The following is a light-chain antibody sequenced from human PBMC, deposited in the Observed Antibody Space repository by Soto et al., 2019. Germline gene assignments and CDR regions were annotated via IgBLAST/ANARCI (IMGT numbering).Light chain of an antibody. CDR1: TGAVTSGHY. J-gene: IGLJ2*01. V-gene: IGLV7-46*01. CDR3: LVSYTSGRPV. Sequence: QAVVTQEPSLTVSPGGTVTLTCGSSTGAVTSGHYPSWFQQKPGQAPKTLIYGTTNKQSWTAARFSGSLLGGKAALTLSGAQPEDEADYYCLVSYTSGRPVFGGGTKVTVL. CDR2: GTT.